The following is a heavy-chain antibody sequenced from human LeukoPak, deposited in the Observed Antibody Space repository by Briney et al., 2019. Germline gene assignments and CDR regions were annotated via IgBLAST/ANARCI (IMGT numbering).Heavy chain of an antibody. Sequence: GGSLRLSCAASGFAFSTNWMHRVRQAPGKGLVWVSHISTDARTITYADSAKGRFTISRDNSGNIISLQMNNLTTEDTATYYCAREKFDSWGQGAPVTVSP. J-gene: IGHJ5*01. V-gene: IGHV3-74*01. CDR2: ISTDARTI. CDR3: AREKFDS. CDR1: GFAFSTNW.